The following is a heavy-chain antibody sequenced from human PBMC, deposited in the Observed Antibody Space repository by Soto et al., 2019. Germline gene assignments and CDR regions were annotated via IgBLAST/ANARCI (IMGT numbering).Heavy chain of an antibody. J-gene: IGHJ1*01. CDR2: IKNKTDGGTT. Sequence: EVQLVESGGGLVKPGGSLRLSCAASGFTFTNAWMSWVRQAPGKGLEWVGRIKNKTDGGTTDYAAPVKGRFTISRDDSKNTLNLQMNSLKTEDTAVYYCTTARGTYGAEYFQHWGQGTLVTVSS. CDR3: TTARGTYGAEYFQH. CDR1: GFTFTNAW. D-gene: IGHD4-17*01. V-gene: IGHV3-15*01.